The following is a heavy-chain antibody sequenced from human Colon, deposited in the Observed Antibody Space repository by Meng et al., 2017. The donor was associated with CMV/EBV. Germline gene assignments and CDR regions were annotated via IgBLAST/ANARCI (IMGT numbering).Heavy chain of an antibody. CDR2: VYHSGRT. CDR1: GSSISSGYF. J-gene: IGHJ4*02. V-gene: IGHV4-38-2*02. D-gene: IGHD3-10*01. CDR3: VKGDMVRGVIDY. Sequence: GSLRLSCNVSGSSISSGYFWGWVRQPPGKGLEWIGSVYHSGRTFYNPSLKSRVTISVDTSQKRFSLRLSSVTAADTAVYYCVKGDMVRGVIDYWGQGTLVTVSS.